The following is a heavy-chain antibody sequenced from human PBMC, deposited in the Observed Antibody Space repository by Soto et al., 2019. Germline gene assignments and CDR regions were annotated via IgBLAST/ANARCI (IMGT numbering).Heavy chain of an antibody. J-gene: IGHJ6*02. CDR3: ASSKWELPPYYYYGMDV. CDR2: IYYSGST. CDR1: GGSISSYY. D-gene: IGHD1-26*01. V-gene: IGHV4-59*01. Sequence: QVQLQESGPGLVKPSETLSLTCTVSGGSISSYYWSWIRQPPGKGLEWIGYIYYSGSTNYNPSRTSRVTISVDTSKTQFSLKLSSVTAADTAVYYCASSKWELPPYYYYGMDVWGQGTTVTVSS.